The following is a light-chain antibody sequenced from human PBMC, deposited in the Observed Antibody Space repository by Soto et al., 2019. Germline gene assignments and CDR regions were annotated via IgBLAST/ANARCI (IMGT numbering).Light chain of an antibody. V-gene: IGKV3-20*01. CDR1: QSVSSSY. CDR3: QQYGSSSEIT. J-gene: IGKJ5*01. Sequence: EIVMTQSPVTLSLSPGERATLSCRASQSVSSSYLAWYQQKPGQAPRLLIYGASSRATGFPDRFSGSGSGTDFTLTISGLEPEDSAVYYCQQYGSSSEITFGQGTRLEIK. CDR2: GAS.